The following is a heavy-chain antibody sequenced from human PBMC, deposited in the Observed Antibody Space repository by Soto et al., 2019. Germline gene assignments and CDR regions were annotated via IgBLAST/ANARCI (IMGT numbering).Heavy chain of an antibody. CDR1: GGSISSYY. Sequence: SETLSLTCTVSGGSISSYYWSWIRQPAGKGLEWIGRIYTSGSTNYNPSLKSRVTMSVDTSKNQFSLKLSSVTAADTAVYYCASTYSYGHYYYYGMDVWGQGTTVTVSS. CDR2: IYTSGST. D-gene: IGHD5-18*01. V-gene: IGHV4-4*07. CDR3: ASTYSYGHYYYYGMDV. J-gene: IGHJ6*02.